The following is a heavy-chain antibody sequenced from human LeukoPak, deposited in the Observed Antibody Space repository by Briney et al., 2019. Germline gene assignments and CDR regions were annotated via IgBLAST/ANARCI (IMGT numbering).Heavy chain of an antibody. CDR3: ARPGHYDTDADDYYYMDA. CDR2: SYTCGST. CDR1: GGSLSSYY. V-gene: IGHV4-4*09. J-gene: IGHJ6*03. D-gene: IGHD3-22*01. Sequence: SGTLALTCTVPGGSLSSYYWSLIRQPPGQGLGRVGYSYTCGSTNYTPSPKSRVTISVDSSKTQLSLKLSSVSAADTAVYYCARPGHYDTDADDYYYMDAWGKGNTGTVS.